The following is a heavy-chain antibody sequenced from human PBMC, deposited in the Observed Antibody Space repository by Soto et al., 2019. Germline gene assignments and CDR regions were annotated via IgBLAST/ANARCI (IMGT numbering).Heavy chain of an antibody. CDR1: DFG. J-gene: IGHJ4*02. D-gene: IGHD3-3*01. CDR2: IRSKAYGGTT. V-gene: IGHV3-49*03. CDR3: TRVGYDFWSGYYPPYYFDY. Sequence: DFGVRWISKKKGKGLEWVGFIRSKAYGGTTEYAASVKGRFTISRDDSKSIAYLQMNSLKTEDTAVYYCTRVGYDFWSGYYPPYYFDYWGQGILVTVSS.